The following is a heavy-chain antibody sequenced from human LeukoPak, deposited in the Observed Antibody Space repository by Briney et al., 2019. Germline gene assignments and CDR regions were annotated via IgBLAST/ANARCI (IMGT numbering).Heavy chain of an antibody. Sequence: SETLSLTCTVSGGSISSYYWSWIRQPPGKGLEWIGYIYYSGSTNYNPSLKSRVTISVDTSKNQFSLKLSSVTAADTAVYYCARDNLLSYYDSSGYLGPWGQGTLVTVSS. CDR3: ARDNLLSYYDSSGYLGP. J-gene: IGHJ5*02. CDR1: GGSISSYY. CDR2: IYYSGST. D-gene: IGHD3-22*01. V-gene: IGHV4-59*01.